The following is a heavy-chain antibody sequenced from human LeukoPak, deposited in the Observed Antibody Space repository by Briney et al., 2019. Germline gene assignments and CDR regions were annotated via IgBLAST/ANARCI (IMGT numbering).Heavy chain of an antibody. CDR2: IDPSDSYT. CDR1: GYNFPSYL. Sequence: GESLKISCKGSGYNFPSYLITWVGQMPGKSLEWMGRIDPSDSYTNYSPSFQGHVTISADKSISPAYLLWSSLKASDNAMYYCARSYSGYDYLDYWGEGTLVTVSS. J-gene: IGHJ4*02. D-gene: IGHD5-12*01. CDR3: ARSYSGYDYLDY. V-gene: IGHV5-10-1*01.